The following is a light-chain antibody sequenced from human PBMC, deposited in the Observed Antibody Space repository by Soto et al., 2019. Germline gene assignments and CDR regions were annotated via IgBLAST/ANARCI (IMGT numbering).Light chain of an antibody. CDR3: QQYGSSGT. Sequence: EIPLTQSPSSLAASVGDRLTLTCRASRNVSIYLNWYQHKPGKGPTLLIHATSNLQIGVPSRFSGSGSGTEFTLTISRLEPEDFAVYYCQQYGSSGTFGQGTKVDIK. J-gene: IGKJ1*01. CDR1: RNVSIY. V-gene: IGKV1-39*01. CDR2: ATS.